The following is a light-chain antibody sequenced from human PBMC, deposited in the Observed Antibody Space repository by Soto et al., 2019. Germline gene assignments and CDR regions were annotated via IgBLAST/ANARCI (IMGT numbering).Light chain of an antibody. CDR1: QSVSSN. Sequence: VVGKSRCTVCCAAEERTTLSSRASQSVSSNLAWYQQKPGQAPRLLIYGASTRATGIPDRFSGSGSGTDFTLTSSRLEPADLAVYYCQQYGRSLLTGGGGTKVDIK. V-gene: IGKV3-20*01. CDR2: GAS. CDR3: QQYGRSLLT. J-gene: IGKJ4*01.